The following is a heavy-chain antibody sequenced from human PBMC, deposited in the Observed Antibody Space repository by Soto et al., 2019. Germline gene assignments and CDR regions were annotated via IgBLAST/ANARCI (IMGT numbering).Heavy chain of an antibody. D-gene: IGHD2-21*02. CDR1: GITVSSHY. Sequence: QPGGSLRLSCAVSGITVSSHYLSWVRQTPGKGLEWVSIIYSGGDTYYADSVKGRFTISRDTVKNTLFLQMNSLRADDTGVYYCARSSYCGADCYSGFDYWGQG. V-gene: IGHV3-66*01. CDR3: ARSSYCGADCYSGFDY. J-gene: IGHJ4*02. CDR2: IYSGGDT.